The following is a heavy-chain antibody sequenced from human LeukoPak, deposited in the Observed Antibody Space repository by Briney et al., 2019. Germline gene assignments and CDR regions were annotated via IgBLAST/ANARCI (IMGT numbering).Heavy chain of an antibody. Sequence: GGSLRLSCAASGFTFSSYSMNWVRQAPGKGLGWVSSISSSSSYIYYADSVKGRFTISRDNAKNSLYLQMNSLRAEDTAVYYCARAGLWFGELPPYYFDYWGQGTLVTVSS. V-gene: IGHV3-21*01. CDR1: GFTFSSYS. D-gene: IGHD3-10*01. CDR2: ISSSSSYI. J-gene: IGHJ4*02. CDR3: ARAGLWFGELPPYYFDY.